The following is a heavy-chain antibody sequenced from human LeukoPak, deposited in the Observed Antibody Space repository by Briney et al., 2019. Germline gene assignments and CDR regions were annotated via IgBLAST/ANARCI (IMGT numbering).Heavy chain of an antibody. CDR3: ARIGHEDYYFDY. Sequence: PSETLSLTCTVSGGSISSYFWSWIRQPPGKGLEWIGYIYYSGNTNYNPSLKSRATISVDTSKNQFSLKLSSVTAADTAVYYCARIGHEDYYFDYWGQGTLVTVSS. V-gene: IGHV4-59*01. J-gene: IGHJ4*02. CDR1: GGSISSYF. CDR2: IYYSGNT.